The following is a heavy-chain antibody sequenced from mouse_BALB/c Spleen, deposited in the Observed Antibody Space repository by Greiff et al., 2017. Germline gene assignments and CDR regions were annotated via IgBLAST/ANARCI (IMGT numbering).Heavy chain of an antibody. V-gene: IGHV5-4*02. CDR2: ISDGGSYT. D-gene: IGHD1-1*01. CDR3: ATIATVVATYAMDY. J-gene: IGHJ4*01. Sequence: EVQRVESGGGLVKPGGSLKLSCAASGFTFSDYYMYWVRQTPEKRLEWVATISDGGSYTYYPDSVKGRFTISRDNAKNTLYLQMSSLKSEDTAMYYCATIATVVATYAMDYWGQGTSVTVSS. CDR1: GFTFSDYY.